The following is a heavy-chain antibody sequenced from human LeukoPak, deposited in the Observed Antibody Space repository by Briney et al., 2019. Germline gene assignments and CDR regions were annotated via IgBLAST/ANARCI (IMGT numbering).Heavy chain of an antibody. CDR3: AKGARSSSGYTTD. CDR2: INWNSVSA. V-gene: IGHV3-9*01. D-gene: IGHD3-22*01. Sequence: GWSLRLSCAASGFTFSNYAMHWVRQAPGKGLEWVAGINWNSVSAVYADSLKGRLTISRDNAKNSLFLQMNSLKTEDTAFYYCAKGARSSSGYTTDWGQGILVTVSS. J-gene: IGHJ4*02. CDR1: GFTFSNYA.